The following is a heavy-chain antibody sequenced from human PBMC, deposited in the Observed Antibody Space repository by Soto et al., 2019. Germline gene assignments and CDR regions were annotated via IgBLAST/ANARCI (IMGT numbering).Heavy chain of an antibody. V-gene: IGHV1-46*01. CDR2: INPSGGST. CDR1: GYTFTSYY. Sequence: QVQLVQSGAEVKKPGASVKVSCKASGYTFTSYYMHWVRQAPGQGLEWMGIINPSGGSTSYAQKFQGRVTMTRDTSTSTVYMELSSLRSEDTAVYYCARDEVGPAAMWGGPCGGMDVWGQGTTVTVSS. D-gene: IGHD2-2*01. CDR3: ARDEVGPAAMWGGPCGGMDV. J-gene: IGHJ6*02.